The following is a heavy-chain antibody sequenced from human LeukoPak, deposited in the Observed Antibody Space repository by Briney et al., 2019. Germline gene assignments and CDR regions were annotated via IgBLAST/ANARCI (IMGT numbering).Heavy chain of an antibody. CDR1: GFSFSSYA. J-gene: IGHJ4*02. CDR3: AKDRGSGWPQFDY. CDR2: ISGHGGST. D-gene: IGHD6-19*01. Sequence: GGSLRLSCAASGFSFSSYAMSWVRQAPGKGLEWVSAISGHGGSTYYADSVKGRFTISRDNSKNTLYLQMNSLRAEDTAVYYCAKDRGSGWPQFDYWGQGTLVTVSS. V-gene: IGHV3-23*01.